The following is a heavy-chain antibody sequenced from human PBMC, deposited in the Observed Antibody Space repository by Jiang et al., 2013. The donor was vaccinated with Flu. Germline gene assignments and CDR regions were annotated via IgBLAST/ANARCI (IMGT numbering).Heavy chain of an antibody. J-gene: IGHJ3*02. Sequence: LLKPSETLSLTCAVYGGSFSGYYWSWIRQPPGKGLEWIGELNHRGTTNYSPSLESRVTISIDTSKKHLSLILSSVTAADTAVYYCARGPIWGQGTMVIVSS. V-gene: IGHV4-34*01. CDR1: GGSFSGYY. CDR2: LNHRGTT. CDR3: ARGPI.